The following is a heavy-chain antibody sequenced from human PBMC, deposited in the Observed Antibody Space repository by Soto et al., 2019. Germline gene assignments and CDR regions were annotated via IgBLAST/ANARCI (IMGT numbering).Heavy chain of an antibody. Sequence: SCEASGFTFSSYRMHWVRQAQGKGLEGVAVISYDGSNKYYADSVKGRFTIARDNSKNTLYLQMNSLRAEDTAVYYCAKDGNYDSSGPDAFDIWGQGTMVT. CDR3: AKDGNYDSSGPDAFDI. D-gene: IGHD3-22*01. V-gene: IGHV3-30*18. CDR2: ISYDGSNK. J-gene: IGHJ3*02. CDR1: GFTFSSYR.